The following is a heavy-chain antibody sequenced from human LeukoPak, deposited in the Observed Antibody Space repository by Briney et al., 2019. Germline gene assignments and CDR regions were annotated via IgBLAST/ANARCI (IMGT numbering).Heavy chain of an antibody. CDR3: AKDVCRYSSGCLGLDY. CDR2: ISGSGDNT. Sequence: GGSLRLSCAASRFTFNNYAMSWVRQAPGKGLEWVSVISGSGDNTYYVDSVKGRFTISRDNSKNTLYLQMNSLRADDTAVYYCAKDVCRYSSGCLGLDYWGQGTLVTVSS. J-gene: IGHJ4*02. CDR1: RFTFNNYA. D-gene: IGHD6-19*01. V-gene: IGHV3-23*01.